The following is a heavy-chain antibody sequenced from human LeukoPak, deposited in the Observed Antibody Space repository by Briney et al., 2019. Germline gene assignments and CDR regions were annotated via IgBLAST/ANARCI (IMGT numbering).Heavy chain of an antibody. CDR2: INHSGST. CDR1: GGSISSSSYY. D-gene: IGHD5-18*01. V-gene: IGHV4-39*01. J-gene: IGHJ6*03. CDR3: ASSYSLPYYYMDV. Sequence: SETLSLTCTVSGGSISSSSYYWGWIRQPPGKGLEWIGEINHSGSTDYNPSLKSRVTISVDTSKNQFSLKLSSVTAADTAVYYCASSYSLPYYYMDVWGKGTTVTISS.